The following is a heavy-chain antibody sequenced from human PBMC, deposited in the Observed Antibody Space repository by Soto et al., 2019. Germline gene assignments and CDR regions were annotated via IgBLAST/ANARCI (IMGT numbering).Heavy chain of an antibody. CDR1: GGSISSGDYY. J-gene: IGHJ4*02. CDR2: IYYSGST. Sequence: SETLSLTCTVSGGSISSGDYYWSWIRQPPGKGLEWIGYIYYSGSTYYNPPLKSRVTISVDTSKNHFSLKLISVTTADTAVYFCAREGNLGRWIQPLDSWGQGTLVTVSS. CDR3: AREGNLGRWIQPLDS. D-gene: IGHD2-2*03. V-gene: IGHV4-30-4*02.